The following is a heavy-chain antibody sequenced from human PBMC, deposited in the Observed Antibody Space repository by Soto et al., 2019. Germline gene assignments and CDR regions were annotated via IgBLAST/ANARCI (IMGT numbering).Heavy chain of an antibody. Sequence: SVKVSCKASGGTFSSYAISWVRQAPGQGLEWMGGIIPIFGTANYAQKFQGRVTMTTDTSTSTAYMELRSLRSDDTAVYYCASGYSSSWYERFVAGAGPESYYYGMDVWGQGTTVTVSS. CDR1: GGTFSSYA. D-gene: IGHD6-13*01. J-gene: IGHJ6*02. CDR3: ASGYSSSWYERFVAGAGPESYYYGMDV. V-gene: IGHV1-69*05. CDR2: IIPIFGTA.